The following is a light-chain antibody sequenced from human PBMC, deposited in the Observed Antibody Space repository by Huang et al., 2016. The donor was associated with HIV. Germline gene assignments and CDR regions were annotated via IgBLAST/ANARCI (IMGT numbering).Light chain of an antibody. CDR2: LGS. Sequence: DIVMTQSPLSLPVTPGEPASSSCRSSQSLLHSNVYNYLDWYLQKPGQSPHRLIYLGSHRASGVPDRFSGSGAGTDFTLKSSRVEAEDVGVYYCMQALQTPPYTFGQGTKLEIK. V-gene: IGKV2-28*01. J-gene: IGKJ2*01. CDR1: QSLLHSNVYNY. CDR3: MQALQTPPYT.